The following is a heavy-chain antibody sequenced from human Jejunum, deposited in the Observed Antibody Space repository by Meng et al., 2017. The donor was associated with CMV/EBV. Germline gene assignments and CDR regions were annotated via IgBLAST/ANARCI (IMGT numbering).Heavy chain of an antibody. CDR1: FTFSSYA. D-gene: IGHD6-6*01. V-gene: IGHV3-30-3*01. J-gene: IGHJ4*02. Sequence: FTFSSYAMHWVRQAPGKGLEWVALISYDGVDKYYVDSVKGRFTISRDNSKNTLDLQMDSLRAEDTAMYYCARGRMSYTNWSPQGYWGQGTMVTVSS. CDR2: ISYDGVDK. CDR3: ARGRMSYTNWSPQGY.